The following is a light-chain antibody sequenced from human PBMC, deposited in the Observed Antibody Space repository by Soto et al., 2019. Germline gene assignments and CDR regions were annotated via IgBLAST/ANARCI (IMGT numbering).Light chain of an antibody. CDR2: GAS. V-gene: IGKV3-20*01. Sequence: IVLTHSPCTLSLSPVERATLSCRASPSVSGSNLAWYQQKPGQAPRLVIYGASSRATGIPDRFSGSESGTDFTLRISRLEPEDFAVYYCQQYGSSVTFGQGTKVDIK. CDR3: QQYGSSVT. CDR1: PSVSGSN. J-gene: IGKJ1*01.